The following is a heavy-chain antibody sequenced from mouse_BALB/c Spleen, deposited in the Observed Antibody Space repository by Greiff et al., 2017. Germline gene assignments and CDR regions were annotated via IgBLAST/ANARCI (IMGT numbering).Heavy chain of an antibody. Sequence: QVQLQQSGAELVRPGASVTLSCKASGYTFTDYEMHWVKQTPVHGLEWIGANDPETGGTAYNQKFKGKATLTADKSSSTAYMQLSSLTSEDSAVYFCARERGTLYAMDYWGQGTSVTVSS. J-gene: IGHJ4*01. CDR2: NDPETGGT. CDR1: GYTFTDYE. V-gene: IGHV1-15*01. CDR3: ARERGTLYAMDY. D-gene: IGHD3-3*01.